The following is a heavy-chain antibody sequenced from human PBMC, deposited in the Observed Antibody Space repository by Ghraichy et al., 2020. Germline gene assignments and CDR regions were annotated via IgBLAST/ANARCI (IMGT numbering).Heavy chain of an antibody. Sequence: SETLSLTCTVSGGSISSYYWSWIRQPAGKGLEWIGRIYTSGSTNYNPSLKSRVTMSVDTSKNQFSLKLSSVTAADTAVYYCASDYDSSGYYYGGYWGQGTLATVSS. V-gene: IGHV4-4*07. D-gene: IGHD3-22*01. CDR1: GGSISSYY. J-gene: IGHJ4*02. CDR3: ASDYDSSGYYYGGY. CDR2: IYTSGST.